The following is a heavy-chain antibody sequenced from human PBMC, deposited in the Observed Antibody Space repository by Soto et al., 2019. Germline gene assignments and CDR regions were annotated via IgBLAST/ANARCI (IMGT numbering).Heavy chain of an antibody. CDR2: ISYDGSNK. Sequence: GGSLRLSCAASGFTFSSYAMHWVRQAPGKGLEWVAVISYDGSNKYYADSVKGRFTISRDNSKNTLYLQMNSLRAEDTAVYYCARAQSAPGFYFDYWGQGTLVTVSS. CDR3: ARAQSAPGFYFDY. J-gene: IGHJ4*02. D-gene: IGHD6-25*01. CDR1: GFTFSSYA. V-gene: IGHV3-30-3*01.